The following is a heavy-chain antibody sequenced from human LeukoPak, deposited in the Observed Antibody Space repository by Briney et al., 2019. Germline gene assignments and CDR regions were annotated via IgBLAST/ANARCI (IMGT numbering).Heavy chain of an antibody. J-gene: IGHJ5*02. V-gene: IGHV4-34*01. CDR3: ASGKGTSPNWFDP. D-gene: IGHD2-8*01. Sequence: SETLSLTCAVYGGSFSGYYWSWIRQPPGKGLEWIGSIYYSGSTYYNPSLKSRVTISVDTSKNQFSLKLSSVTAADTAVYYCASGKGTSPNWFDPWGQGTLVTVSS. CDR1: GGSFSGYY. CDR2: IYYSGST.